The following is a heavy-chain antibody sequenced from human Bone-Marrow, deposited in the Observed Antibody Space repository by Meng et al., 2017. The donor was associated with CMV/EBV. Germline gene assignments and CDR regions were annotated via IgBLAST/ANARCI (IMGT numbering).Heavy chain of an antibody. D-gene: IGHD1-26*01. CDR1: GGSFSGYY. Sequence: SEPLSLTCAVYGGSFSGYYWSWIRQPPGKGLEWIGEINHSGSTNYNPSLKSRVTISVDTSKNQFSLKLSSVTAADTAVYYCARGWELPRFFDLWGRGTLVTVSS. V-gene: IGHV4-34*01. CDR3: ARGWELPRFFDL. J-gene: IGHJ2*01. CDR2: INHSGST.